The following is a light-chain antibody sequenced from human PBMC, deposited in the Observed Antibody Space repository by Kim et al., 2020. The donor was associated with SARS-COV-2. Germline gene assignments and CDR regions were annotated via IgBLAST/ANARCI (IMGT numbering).Light chain of an antibody. J-gene: IGKJ5*01. CDR1: QGVSIF. V-gene: IGKV1-27*01. CDR2: QAS. Sequence: EIELTQSPSTLSASVGDRATLSCRASQGVSIFLAWYQHKPGRVPRLLMYQASTLPTGIPYRFSASGSGTDFTLTISRLEPEDVAIYYCQQQNSGPMTFGQGTRLDIK. CDR3: QQQNSGPMT.